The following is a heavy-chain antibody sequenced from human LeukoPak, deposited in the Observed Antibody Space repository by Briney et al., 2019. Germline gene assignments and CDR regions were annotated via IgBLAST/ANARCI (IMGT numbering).Heavy chain of an antibody. V-gene: IGHV3-30*18. D-gene: IGHD2-21*02. CDR3: AKDRLRFVVVTAITTFDY. J-gene: IGHJ4*02. CDR2: ISYDGSNK. Sequence: GGSLRLSCAASGFTFSSYGMHWVRQAPGKGLEWVAVISYDGSNKYYADSVKGRFTISRDNSENTLYLQMNSLRAEDTAVYYCAKDRLRFVVVTAITTFDYWGQGTLVTVSS. CDR1: GFTFSSYG.